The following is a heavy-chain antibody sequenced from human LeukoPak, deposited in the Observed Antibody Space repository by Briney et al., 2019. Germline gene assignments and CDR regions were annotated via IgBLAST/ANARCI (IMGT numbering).Heavy chain of an antibody. J-gene: IGHJ5*02. D-gene: IGHD2-2*01. CDR1: GFTFDDYG. CDR3: ARVDRHCSSTCCYVWNWFDP. Sequence: GGSLRLSCAASGFTFDDYGMSWVRQAPGKGLEWGSGINWNGGSTGYADSVKGRFTISRDNAKNSLYLQMNSLRAEDTALYHCARVDRHCSSTCCYVWNWFDPWGQGTLVTVSS. CDR2: INWNGGST. V-gene: IGHV3-20*01.